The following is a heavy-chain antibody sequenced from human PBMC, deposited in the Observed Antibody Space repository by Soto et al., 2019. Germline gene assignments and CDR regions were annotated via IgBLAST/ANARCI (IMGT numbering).Heavy chain of an antibody. V-gene: IGHV4-59*01. CDR2: MYNSGST. CDR1: GGSISGYY. D-gene: IGHD2-2*01. J-gene: IGHJ5*01. Sequence: ETLSLTCTISGGSISGYYWSWIRQTPGKGLEWIGYMYNSGSTNYNPSLRSRVTISVDTSKNQFSLKLSSVTAADTAVYYCARTKYSSSWNWFDSWGQGTLVTVSS. CDR3: ARTKYSSSWNWFDS.